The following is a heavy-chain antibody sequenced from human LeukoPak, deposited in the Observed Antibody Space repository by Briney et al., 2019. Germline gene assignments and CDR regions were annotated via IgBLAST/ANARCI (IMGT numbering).Heavy chain of an antibody. Sequence: TSETLSLTCAVYGGSFSGYYWSWIRQPPGKGLEWIGEINRSGSTNYNPSLKSRVTISVDTSKNQFSLKLSSVTAADTAVYYCARGRRRLGGYDEGGWFDPWGQGTLVTVSS. V-gene: IGHV4-34*01. J-gene: IGHJ5*02. CDR3: ARGRRRLGGYDEGGWFDP. CDR1: GGSFSGYY. CDR2: INRSGST. D-gene: IGHD5-12*01.